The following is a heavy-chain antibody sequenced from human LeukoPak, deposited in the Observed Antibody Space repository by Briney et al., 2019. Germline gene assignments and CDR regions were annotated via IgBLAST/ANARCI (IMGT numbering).Heavy chain of an antibody. Sequence: SETLSLTCTVSGGSISSYYWSWIRQPTGKGLEWIGYIYYSGSTNYNPSLKSRVTISIDTSKNQFSLKLTSVTAADTAVYYCARGPPYDFWKGYYFDYWGQGTLVTVSS. CDR2: IYYSGST. D-gene: IGHD3-3*01. V-gene: IGHV4-59*01. CDR3: ARGPPYDFWKGYYFDY. CDR1: GGSISSYY. J-gene: IGHJ4*02.